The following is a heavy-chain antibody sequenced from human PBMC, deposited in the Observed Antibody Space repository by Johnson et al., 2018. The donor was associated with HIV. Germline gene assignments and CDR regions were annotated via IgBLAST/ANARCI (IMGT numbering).Heavy chain of an antibody. Sequence: VQLVESGGGVVQPGRSLRLSCAASGFTFSNAWMSWVRQAPGKGLEWVARIKSKTDGGTTDYAAPVKGRFTISRDDSKNSLYLQLNSLKTEDTAVYYFTTEYRSGYSSLGAFDIWGPGTMVTVSS. CDR1: GFTFSNAW. J-gene: IGHJ3*02. CDR2: IKSKTDGGTT. D-gene: IGHD3-22*01. CDR3: TTEYRSGYSSLGAFDI. V-gene: IGHV3-15*01.